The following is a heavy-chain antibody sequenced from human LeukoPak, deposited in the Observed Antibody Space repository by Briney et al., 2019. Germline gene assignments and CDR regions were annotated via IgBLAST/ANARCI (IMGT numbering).Heavy chain of an antibody. CDR1: GFTFSSYW. J-gene: IGHJ4*02. Sequence: QPGGSLRLSCAASGFTFSSYWMHWVRQAPGKGLVWVSRINSDGSSTSYADSVKGRFTISRDNAKSTLYLQMNSLRAEDTAVYYCARAIAAAGADYWGQGTLVTVSS. V-gene: IGHV3-74*01. D-gene: IGHD6-13*01. CDR2: INSDGSST. CDR3: ARAIAAAGADY.